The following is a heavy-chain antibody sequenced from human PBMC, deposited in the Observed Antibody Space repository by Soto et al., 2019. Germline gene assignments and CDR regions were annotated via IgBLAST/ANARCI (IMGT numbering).Heavy chain of an antibody. CDR3: ARDLRYYGSGCVAIDI. Sequence: PSETLSLTCTASGVSISRGGYYWSCIRQHQGQGLEWIGNTYYRGSTYYNPSLKSRVTITEDTSRTQFLLKLSSVTAAATAVYYCARDLRYYGSGCVAIDIWGQGTMVTVSS. CDR2: TYYRGST. V-gene: IGHV4-31*03. CDR1: GVSISRGGYY. J-gene: IGHJ3*02. D-gene: IGHD3-3*01.